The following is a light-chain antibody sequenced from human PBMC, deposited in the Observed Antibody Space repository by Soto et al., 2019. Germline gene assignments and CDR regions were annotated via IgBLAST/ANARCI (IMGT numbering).Light chain of an antibody. Sequence: AVQLTQSPSSLSASVGDRVTITCRASQGIRTDSGWYQQSPGKAPKVLIVGASTLHSGVPSRFSGSRPGPEFTLTINSLQSEDFAIYYRQPYNNWPLTFGGGTKVETK. CDR1: QGIRTD. V-gene: IGKV1-6*01. CDR3: QPYNNWPLT. J-gene: IGKJ4*01. CDR2: GAS.